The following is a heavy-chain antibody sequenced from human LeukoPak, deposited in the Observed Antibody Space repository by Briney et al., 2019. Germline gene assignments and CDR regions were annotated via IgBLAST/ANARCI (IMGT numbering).Heavy chain of an antibody. CDR2: IYHSGST. V-gene: IGHV4-30-2*01. CDR3: ATRLVGATWAYNWFDP. CDR1: GGSISSGGYY. D-gene: IGHD1-26*01. J-gene: IGHJ5*02. Sequence: SQTLSLTCTVSGGSISSGGYYWSWIRQPPGKGLEWIGYIYHSGSTYYNPSLKSRVTISEDRSKNQFSLKLSSVTAADTAVYYCATRLVGATWAYNWFDPWGQGTLVTVSS.